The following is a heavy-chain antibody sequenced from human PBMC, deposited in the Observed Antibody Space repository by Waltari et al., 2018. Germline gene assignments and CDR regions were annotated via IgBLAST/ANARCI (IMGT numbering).Heavy chain of an antibody. V-gene: IGHV3-23*03. CDR3: AKGRPIGASLTVVQTDY. D-gene: IGHD3-10*01. CDR1: GFTFSTYG. Sequence: EVQLLESGGGLVQPGGSLKLSCAASGFTFSTYGMSWVRQAPGKGLEWVAVIYSGSSSTYYADSVNGRFTISRDNSKNTLHLQMNSLRADDTAIYYCAKGRPIGASLTVVQTDYWGQGTLVTVSS. CDR2: IYSGSSST. J-gene: IGHJ4*02.